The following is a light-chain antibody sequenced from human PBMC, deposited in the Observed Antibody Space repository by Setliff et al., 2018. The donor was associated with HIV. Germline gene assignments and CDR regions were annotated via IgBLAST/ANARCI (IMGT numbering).Light chain of an antibody. CDR2: DVS. Sequence: QSALTQPRSVSGSPGQSVTISCTGTSSDVGGYNYVSWYHQHPGKAPKLMISDVSKRPSGVPDRFSGSKSGNTASLTISGLQAEDEADYYCCSYAGNAYVVGAGTKVTV. CDR1: SSDVGGYNY. CDR3: CSYAGNAYV. J-gene: IGLJ1*01. V-gene: IGLV2-11*01.